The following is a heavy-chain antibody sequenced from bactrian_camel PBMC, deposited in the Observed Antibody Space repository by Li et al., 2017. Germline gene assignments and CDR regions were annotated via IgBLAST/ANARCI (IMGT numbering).Heavy chain of an antibody. CDR1: GDTIGASC. CDR2: IRTGYGST. V-gene: IGHV3S1*01. D-gene: IGHD6*01. Sequence: HVQLVESGGGSVQVGGSLRLSCVASGDTIGASCMAWFRQAPGKGLEWVSIIRTGYGSTYYADSVKGRFTISRGNAKNTVFLQMNSLKSEDTDVYYCAKELGSTLAGSGRSPGTQVTVS. J-gene: IGHJ4*01.